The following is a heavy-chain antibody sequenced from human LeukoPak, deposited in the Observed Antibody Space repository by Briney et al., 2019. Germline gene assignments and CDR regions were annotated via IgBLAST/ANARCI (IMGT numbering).Heavy chain of an antibody. CDR2: IYYSGST. Sequence: SSETLSLTCTVSGGSISSYYWSWIRQPPGKGLEWIGYIYYSGSTNYNPSLKSRVTTSVDTSKNQFSLKLSSVTAADTAVYYCAAYGDYLYGMDVWGQGTTATVSS. V-gene: IGHV4-59*08. CDR3: AAYGDYLYGMDV. D-gene: IGHD4-17*01. J-gene: IGHJ6*02. CDR1: GGSISSYY.